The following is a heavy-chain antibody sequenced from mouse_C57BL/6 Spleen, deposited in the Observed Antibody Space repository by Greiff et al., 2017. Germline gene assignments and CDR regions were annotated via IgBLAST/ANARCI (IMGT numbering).Heavy chain of an antibody. J-gene: IGHJ3*01. CDR1: GYTFTSYT. CDR3: APIYYNYDGIAY. D-gene: IGHD2-4*01. V-gene: IGHV1-4*01. Sequence: VQLQQSGAELARPGASVKMSCKASGYTFTSYTMHWVKQRPGKGLEWIGYINPSSGYTKYNQKFKDKATLTADKSSRPAYMQLSSLTSEDAAVYYCAPIYYNYDGIAYWGQGTLVTVSA. CDR2: INPSSGYT.